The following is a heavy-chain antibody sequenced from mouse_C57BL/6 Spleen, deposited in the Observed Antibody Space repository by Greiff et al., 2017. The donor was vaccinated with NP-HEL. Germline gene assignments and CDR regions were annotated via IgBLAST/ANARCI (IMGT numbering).Heavy chain of an antibody. Sequence: QVQLQQPGAELVKPGASVKLSCKASGYTFTSYWMQWVKQRPGKGLEWIGEIDPSDSYTNYNQKFKGKATLTVAKSSSTAYMQLSSLTSEDSAVYYCARSSGGSSPAWFAYWGQGTLVTVSA. CDR1: GYTFTSYW. D-gene: IGHD1-1*01. CDR3: ARSSGGSSPAWFAY. J-gene: IGHJ3*01. V-gene: IGHV1-50*01. CDR2: IDPSDSYT.